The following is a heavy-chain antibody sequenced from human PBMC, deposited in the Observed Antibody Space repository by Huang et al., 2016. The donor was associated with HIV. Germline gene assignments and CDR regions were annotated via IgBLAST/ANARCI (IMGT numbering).Heavy chain of an antibody. Sequence: QVQLQESGPGLVKPSQTLSLTCTVSGDSIGSGSFYWSWIRQPAGEGLEWVGHISTGGTAKYKRSLRSRGTMSVDTSKNQFSLHVTSVTAADTAVYYWARLGSYDTRWHEDYWGQGTLVTVSS. CDR1: GDSIGSGSFY. V-gene: IGHV4-61*09. CDR3: ARLGSYDTRWHEDY. D-gene: IGHD2-2*01. CDR2: ISTGGTA. J-gene: IGHJ4*02.